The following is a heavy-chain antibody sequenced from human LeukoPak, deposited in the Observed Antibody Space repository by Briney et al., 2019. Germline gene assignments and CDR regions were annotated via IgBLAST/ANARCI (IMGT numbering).Heavy chain of an antibody. CDR3: AGSPNFYCYYMPV. CDR2: IYSNGIT. V-gene: IGHV4-4*07. J-gene: IGHJ6*03. Sequence: WETLSLTCNVSGVSISSYYWSWIRLPAGKGLEWIGRIYSNGITNYNPSLQSRITMSVDTSKKELSLKLSSVTAADTAVYYCAGSPNFYCYYMPVWGKRTTVTVSS. CDR1: GVSISSYY.